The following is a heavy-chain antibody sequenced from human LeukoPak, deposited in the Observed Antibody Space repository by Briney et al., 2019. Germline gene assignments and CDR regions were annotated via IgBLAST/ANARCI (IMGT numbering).Heavy chain of an antibody. CDR1: GFTVSSNY. Sequence: QSGGSLRLSCAASGFTVSSNYMSWVRQAPGKGLEWVSVIYSGGSTYYADSVKGRFTISRDNSKNTLYLQMNSLRAEDTAVYYCARGDSGYDYRGYFDYWGQGTLVTVSS. D-gene: IGHD5-12*01. J-gene: IGHJ4*02. V-gene: IGHV3-66*01. CDR2: IYSGGST. CDR3: ARGDSGYDYRGYFDY.